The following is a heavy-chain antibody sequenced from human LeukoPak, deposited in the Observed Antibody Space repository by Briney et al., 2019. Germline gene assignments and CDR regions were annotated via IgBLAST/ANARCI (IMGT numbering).Heavy chain of an antibody. J-gene: IGHJ4*02. V-gene: IGHV5-51*01. CDR1: GYSFTSYW. D-gene: IGHD2-8*01. CDR2: IYPGDFDT. CDR3: SRLGYCTNGICYSLPY. Sequence: GESLKISCKGSGYSFTSYWIGWVRQMPGKGLEWMGMIYPGDFDTRYSPSFEGQVTISADESINTAYLQWSSLKASDTAMYYCSRLGYCTNGICYSLPYWGQGTLVTVSS.